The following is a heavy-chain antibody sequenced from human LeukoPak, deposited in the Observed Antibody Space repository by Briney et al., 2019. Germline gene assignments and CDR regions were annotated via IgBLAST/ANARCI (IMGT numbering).Heavy chain of an antibody. CDR1: GYTFTGYY. D-gene: IGHD6-6*01. J-gene: IGHJ4*02. V-gene: IGHV1-2*02. CDR2: INPNSGDT. CDR3: ARDDYSSSHAY. Sequence: ASVKVSCKASGYTFTGYYMHWVRQAPGQGLEWMGWINPNSGDTNYAQKLQGRVTMTTDTSTSTAYTELRSLRSDDTAVYYCARDDYSSSHAYWGQGTLVTVSS.